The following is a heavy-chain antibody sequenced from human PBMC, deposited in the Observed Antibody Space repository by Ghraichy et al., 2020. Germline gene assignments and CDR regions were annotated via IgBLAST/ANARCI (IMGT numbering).Heavy chain of an antibody. Sequence: GGSLRLSCAASGFTFDDCTMHWVRQAPGKGLEWVSLVSLDGGSTCYADSVKGRFTISRDNTGNSLYLQMNSLRTDDTALYFCAKGIGVLYYDGMDVWGQGTTVTVSS. CDR3: AKGIGVLYYDGMDV. D-gene: IGHD3-16*01. CDR2: VSLDGGST. CDR1: GFTFDDCT. J-gene: IGHJ6*02. V-gene: IGHV3-43*01.